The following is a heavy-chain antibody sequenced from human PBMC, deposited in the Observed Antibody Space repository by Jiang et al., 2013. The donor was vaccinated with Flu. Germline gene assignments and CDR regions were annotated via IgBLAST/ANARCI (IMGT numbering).Heavy chain of an antibody. CDR1: GFTFSSYG. CDR3: AKGYYYGSGKYTSLLSVDY. Sequence: VQLLESGGGVVQPGRSLRLSCAASGFTFSSYGMHWVRQAPGKGLEWVAVISYDGSNKYYADSVKGRFTISRDNSKNTLYLQMNSLRAEDTAVYYCAKGYYYGSGKYTSLLSVDYWGQGTLVTVSS. J-gene: IGHJ4*02. V-gene: IGHV3-30*18. CDR2: ISYDGSNK. D-gene: IGHD3-10*01.